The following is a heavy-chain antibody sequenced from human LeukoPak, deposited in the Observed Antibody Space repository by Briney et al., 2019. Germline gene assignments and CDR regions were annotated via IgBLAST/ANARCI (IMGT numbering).Heavy chain of an antibody. V-gene: IGHV4-39*07. CDR2: IYYSGST. CDR3: ARVERNGYRLLDY. CDR1: GGSISSSSYY. Sequence: SETLSLTCTVSGGSISSSSYYWGWIRQPQGKGLEWIGSIYYSGSTYYNPSLKSRVTISVDTSKNQFSLKLSSVTAADTAVYYCARVERNGYRLLDYWGQGTLVTVSS. J-gene: IGHJ4*02. D-gene: IGHD5-24*01.